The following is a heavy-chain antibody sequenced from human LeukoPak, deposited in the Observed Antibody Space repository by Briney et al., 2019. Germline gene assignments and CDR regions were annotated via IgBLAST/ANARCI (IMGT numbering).Heavy chain of an antibody. CDR3: ARQYYDFWSGYYLPYY. J-gene: IGHJ4*02. Sequence: GASVKVSCKASGYTFTGYYMHWVRQAPGQGLEWMGWINPNSGGTNYAQKFQGRVTMTRDTSISTAYMELSRLRSDDTAVYYCARQYYDFWSGYYLPYYWSQGTLVTVSS. CDR1: GYTFTGYY. V-gene: IGHV1-2*02. D-gene: IGHD3-3*01. CDR2: INPNSGGT.